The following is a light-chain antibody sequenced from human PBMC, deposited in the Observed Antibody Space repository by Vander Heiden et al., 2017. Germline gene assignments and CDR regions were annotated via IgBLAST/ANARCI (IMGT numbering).Light chain of an antibody. CDR1: SSDVGTYDY. V-gene: IGLV2-14*03. J-gene: IGLJ2*01. Sequence: QSALTQPASVSGAPGQSITIYCTGTSSDVGTYDYVSWYQQHPGKAPQLMVYDVTNRPSGVSDRFSGSKSGNTASLTISGLQAEDEGDYYCSSYTSTSTVIFGGGTKLTVL. CDR2: DVT. CDR3: SSYTSTSTVI.